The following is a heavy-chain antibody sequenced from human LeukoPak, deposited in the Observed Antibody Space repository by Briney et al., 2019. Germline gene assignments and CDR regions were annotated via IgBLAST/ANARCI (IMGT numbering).Heavy chain of an antibody. D-gene: IGHD2-21*02. J-gene: IGHJ5*02. CDR2: FSTSAST. Sequence: PSETLSLTCTVSGGSISSGSYYWSWIRQPAGKGLEWIGRFSTSASTNYNPSLKSRVTISADTSKNQFSLKLSSVTAADTAVYYCARHYTGPKLVTAIPLRFDPWGQGTLVTVSS. CDR3: ARHYTGPKLVTAIPLRFDP. V-gene: IGHV4-61*02. CDR1: GGSISSGSYY.